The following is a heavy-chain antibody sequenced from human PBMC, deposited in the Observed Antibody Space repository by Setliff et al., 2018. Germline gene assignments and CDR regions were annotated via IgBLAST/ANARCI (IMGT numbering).Heavy chain of an antibody. CDR3: ARMTGFQYIDV. CDR2: IYTSWST. D-gene: IGHD3-3*01. Sequence: SETLSLTCSVSGGSISSGGFYWSWIRQSAGKELEWIGQIYTSWSTIYNPSLKSRVTILLDTSKNQFSLTLTSVTAADTAVYYCARMTGFQYIDVWGKGTTVTVSS. CDR1: GGSISSGGFY. J-gene: IGHJ6*03. V-gene: IGHV4-61*09.